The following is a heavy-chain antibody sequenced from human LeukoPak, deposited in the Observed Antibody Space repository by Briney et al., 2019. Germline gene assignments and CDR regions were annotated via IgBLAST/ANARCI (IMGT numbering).Heavy chain of an antibody. J-gene: IGHJ6*03. Sequence: GGSLRLSCAASGLTFSSYAMSWVRQAPGKGLEWVSAISGSGGSTYYADSVKGRFTISRDNSKNTLFLQMNSLRAEDTAVYYCAKKVGVDTYYYMDVWGKGTTVTVSS. V-gene: IGHV3-23*01. CDR2: ISGSGGST. CDR3: AKKVGVDTYYYMDV. D-gene: IGHD3-3*01. CDR1: GLTFSSYA.